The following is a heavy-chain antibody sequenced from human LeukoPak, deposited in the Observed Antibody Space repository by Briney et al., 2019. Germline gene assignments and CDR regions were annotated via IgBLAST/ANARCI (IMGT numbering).Heavy chain of an antibody. CDR1: GGSISSSDW. Sequence: PSETLSLTCAVSGGSISSSDWWSWVRQPPGRGLEWIGYIWRSDHTNYNPSLKSRVTMSLDKSKNQFSLKLSSVTAADTAVYYCARDPHCSSTNCPFDLWGQGTLVIVSS. V-gene: IGHV4-4*02. J-gene: IGHJ4*02. CDR3: ARDPHCSSTNCPFDL. D-gene: IGHD2-2*01. CDR2: IWRSDHT.